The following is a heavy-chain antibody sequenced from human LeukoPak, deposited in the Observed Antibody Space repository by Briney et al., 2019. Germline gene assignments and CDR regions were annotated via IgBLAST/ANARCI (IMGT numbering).Heavy chain of an antibody. J-gene: IGHJ4*02. V-gene: IGHV3-30*02. CDR3: ARVVPPTDYGSGSYFWDPYYFDY. D-gene: IGHD3-10*01. CDR1: GFTFSDYG. Sequence: GGSLRLSCAASGFTFSDYGIHWVRQAPGKGLEWVAFIRNDGNDKSYADSVKGRFAISRDNAKNSLYLQMNSLRAEDTALYYCARVVPPTDYGSGSYFWDPYYFDYWGQGTLVTVSS. CDR2: IRNDGNDK.